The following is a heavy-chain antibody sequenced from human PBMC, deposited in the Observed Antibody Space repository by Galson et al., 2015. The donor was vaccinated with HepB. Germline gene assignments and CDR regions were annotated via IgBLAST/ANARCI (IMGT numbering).Heavy chain of an antibody. D-gene: IGHD3-16*02. CDR2: ISGGGAVT. CDR3: AKDGAYDYVWGGYRLTVDGVAFDI. CDR1: GFTFNNYA. V-gene: IGHV3-23*01. J-gene: IGHJ3*02. Sequence: SLRLSCAASGFTFNNYAMTWVRQAPGKGLEWVSAISGGGAVTYYADSVKGQFTISRDNSKNTIYLQMNSLRVEDTAIYYCAKDGAYDYVWGGYRLTVDGVAFDIWGQGTMVTVSA.